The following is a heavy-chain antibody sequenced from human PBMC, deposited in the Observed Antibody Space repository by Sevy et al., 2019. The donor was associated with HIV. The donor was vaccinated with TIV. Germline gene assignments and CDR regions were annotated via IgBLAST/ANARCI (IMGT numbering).Heavy chain of an antibody. V-gene: IGHV5-51*01. D-gene: IGHD3-9*01. Sequence: GESLKISCKGSGYSFSNYWIGWVRQMPGKGLELMGIIYPGDSDTRYSPSFQGQVTISVDKSSSTADLQWSRLRASDTAMYYCARFGSYRLAYYGMDVWGQGTTVTVSS. J-gene: IGHJ6*02. CDR2: IYPGDSDT. CDR1: GYSFSNYW. CDR3: ARFGSYRLAYYGMDV.